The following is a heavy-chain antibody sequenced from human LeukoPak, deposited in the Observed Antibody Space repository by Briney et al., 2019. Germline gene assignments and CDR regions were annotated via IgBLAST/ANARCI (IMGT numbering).Heavy chain of an antibody. CDR3: ARDGDYYDSSGYYSYFDY. CDR1: GGTFSSYA. Sequence: GASMKVSCKASGGTFSSYAISWVRQAPGQGLEWMGGIIPIFGTANYAQKFQGRVTITADESTSTAYMELSSLRSEDTAVYYCARDGDYYDSSGYYSYFDYWGQGTLVTVSS. V-gene: IGHV1-69*13. J-gene: IGHJ4*02. CDR2: IIPIFGTA. D-gene: IGHD3-22*01.